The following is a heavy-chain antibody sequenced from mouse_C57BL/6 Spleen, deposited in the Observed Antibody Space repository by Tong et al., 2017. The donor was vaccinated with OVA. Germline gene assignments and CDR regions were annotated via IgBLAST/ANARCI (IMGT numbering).Heavy chain of an antibody. CDR3: AREGMVTTRWFAY. Sequence: VQLQESGPELVKPGASVKISCKASGYTFTSYYIHWVKQRPGQGLEWIGYIYPRDGSTNYNEKFKGKATLTADTSSSTAYMQLSSLTSEDSAVYFCAREGMVTTRWFAYWGQGTLVTVSA. D-gene: IGHD2-10*02. J-gene: IGHJ3*01. CDR2: IYPRDGST. CDR1: GYTFTSYY. V-gene: IGHV1S12*01.